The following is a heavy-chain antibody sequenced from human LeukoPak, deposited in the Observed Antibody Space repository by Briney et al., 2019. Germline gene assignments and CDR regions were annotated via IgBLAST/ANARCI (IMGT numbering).Heavy chain of an antibody. D-gene: IGHD3-9*01. V-gene: IGHV3-23*01. CDR1: GFTFSSYA. J-gene: IGHJ4*02. Sequence: GGSLRLSGAASGFTFSSYALSWVRQAPGKGLEWVSAISGSGSSTYYADFVKGRFTISRDNSKNTLYPQMGSLRAADMAVYYCARSALRYFDWLPPQKNQFDYWGQGTLVTVSS. CDR3: ARSALRYFDWLPPQKNQFDY. CDR2: ISGSGSST.